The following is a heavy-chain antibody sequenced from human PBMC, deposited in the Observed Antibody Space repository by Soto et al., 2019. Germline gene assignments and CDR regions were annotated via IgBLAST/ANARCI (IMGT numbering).Heavy chain of an antibody. J-gene: IGHJ6*02. V-gene: IGHV3-33*01. CDR2: IWYDGSNK. CDR1: GFTFSSYG. D-gene: IGHD1-26*01. CDR3: ARDRRNIVGATLYYYSYGMDV. Sequence: GGSLRLSCAASGFTFSSYGMHWVRQAPGKGLEWVAVIWYDGSNKYYADSVKGRFTISRDNSKNTLYLQMNSLRAEDTAVYYCARDRRNIVGATLYYYSYGMDVWGQGTTVTVSS.